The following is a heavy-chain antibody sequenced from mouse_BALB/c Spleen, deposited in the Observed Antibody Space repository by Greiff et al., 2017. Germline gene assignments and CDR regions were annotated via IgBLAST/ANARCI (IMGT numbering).Heavy chain of an antibody. J-gene: IGHJ2*01. Sequence: EVMLVESGGGLVQPGGSLKLSCAASGFTFSSYTMSWVRQTPEKRLEWVAYISNGGGSTYYPDTVKGRFTISRDNAKNTLYLQMSSLKSEDTAMYYCARQGITTDYFDYWGQGTTLTVSA. CDR2: ISNGGGST. CDR3: ARQGITTDYFDY. V-gene: IGHV5-12-2*01. CDR1: GFTFSSYT. D-gene: IGHD2-4*01.